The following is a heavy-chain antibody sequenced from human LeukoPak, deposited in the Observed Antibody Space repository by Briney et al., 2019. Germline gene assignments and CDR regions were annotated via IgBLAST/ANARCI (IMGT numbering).Heavy chain of an antibody. D-gene: IGHD6-13*01. CDR3: AKDLSSSWFEGLDN. CDR1: GFTLSTYG. Sequence: PGRSLRLSCAASGFTLSTYGTYWVRQAPGKGLEWVALIWNDGSNKHYADSVKGRFTISRDNSKNTLDLQMNSLRAEDTAVYYCAKDLSSSWFEGLDNWGQGTLVTVSS. J-gene: IGHJ4*02. V-gene: IGHV3-33*06. CDR2: IWNDGSNK.